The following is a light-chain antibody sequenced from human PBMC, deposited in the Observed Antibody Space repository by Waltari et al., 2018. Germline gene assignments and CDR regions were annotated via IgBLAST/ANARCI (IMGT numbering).Light chain of an antibody. CDR2: DAS. J-gene: IGKJ3*01. CDR3: QQYVTSPPT. V-gene: IGKV3-20*01. CDR1: QNVTNY. Sequence: EIVLTQSPGTLSLSPGERATLSCSASQNVTNYLAWYQQKPGQAPRLLIYDASSRATGIPDSFSGSGSGTDFTLTISRLEAEDVAVYYCQQYVTSPPTFGPGTKVDIE.